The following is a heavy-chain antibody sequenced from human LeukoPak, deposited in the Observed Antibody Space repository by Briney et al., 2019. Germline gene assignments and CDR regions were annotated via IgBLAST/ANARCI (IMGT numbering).Heavy chain of an antibody. CDR2: INPMFGIA. J-gene: IGHJ5*02. CDR3: ARETDYYDSSGYYYEPNWFDP. Sequence: SVKVSCKASGGTFSSYAISWVRQAPGQGLEWMGRINPMFGIANYAQKFQGRVTITADKSTSTAYMELSSLRSEDTAVYYCARETDYYDSSGYYYEPNWFDPWGQGTLVTVSS. D-gene: IGHD3-22*01. CDR1: GGTFSSYA. V-gene: IGHV1-69*04.